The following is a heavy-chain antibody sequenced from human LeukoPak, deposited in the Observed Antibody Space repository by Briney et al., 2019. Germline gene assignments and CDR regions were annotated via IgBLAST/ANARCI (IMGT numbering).Heavy chain of an antibody. V-gene: IGHV3-30*18. CDR2: ISYDGSNK. J-gene: IGHJ4*02. D-gene: IGHD1-26*01. Sequence: GGSLRLSCAASGFTFSSYGMHWVRQAPGKGLEWVAVISYDGSNKYYADSVKGRFTIPRDNSKNTLYLQMNSLRAEDTAVYYCAKDREGASDYWGQGTLVTVSS. CDR3: AKDREGASDY. CDR1: GFTFSSYG.